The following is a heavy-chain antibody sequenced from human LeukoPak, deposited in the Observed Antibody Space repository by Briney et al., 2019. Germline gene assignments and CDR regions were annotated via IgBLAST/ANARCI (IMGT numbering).Heavy chain of an antibody. D-gene: IGHD3-3*01. V-gene: IGHV3-30*02. J-gene: IGHJ4*02. CDR2: IRYDGSNK. CDR3: AKENVLRFLEWLLYFDY. CDR1: GFTYSSYG. Sequence: GGSLRLXCAASGFTYSSYGMHWVRQAPGKGLEWVAFIRYDGSNKYYADSVKGRFTISRDNSKNTLYLQMNSLRAEDTAVYYCAKENVLRFLEWLLYFDYWGQGTLVTVSS.